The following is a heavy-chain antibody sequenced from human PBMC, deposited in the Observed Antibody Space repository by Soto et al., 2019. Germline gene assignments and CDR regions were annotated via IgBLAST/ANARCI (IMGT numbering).Heavy chain of an antibody. CDR2: IYHSGST. V-gene: IGHV4-30-2*01. J-gene: IGHJ4*02. CDR1: GGSISSGGYS. D-gene: IGHD2-21*02. CDR3: ARGSGVTPDY. Sequence: TTETLSLTCTVSGGSISSGGYSWSWIRQPPGKGLEWIGYIYHSGSTYYNPSLKSRVTISVDRSKNQFSLKLSSVTAADTAVYYCARGSGVTPDYWGQGTLVTVSS.